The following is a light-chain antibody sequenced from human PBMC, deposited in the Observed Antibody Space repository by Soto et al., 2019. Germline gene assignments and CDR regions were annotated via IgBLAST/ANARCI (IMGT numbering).Light chain of an antibody. CDR2: KAS. CDR3: QKLNSYPLT. CDR1: QSVSGW. V-gene: IGKV1-5*03. J-gene: IGKJ5*01. Sequence: DIQMTQSPSTLSASVVDTVTVTCLASQSVSGWLAWYQQKPGEAPKLLIYKASTLKSGVPSRFSGSGSGTEFTLTISSLQPDDFATYFCQKLNSYPLTCGQGKRREIK.